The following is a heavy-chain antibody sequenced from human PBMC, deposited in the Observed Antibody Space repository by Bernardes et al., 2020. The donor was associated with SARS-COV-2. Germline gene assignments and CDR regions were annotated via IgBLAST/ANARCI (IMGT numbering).Heavy chain of an antibody. D-gene: IGHD4-17*01. Sequence: SETLSLTCTVSADSISLYYWSWIRQPPGKGLEWIGYVYNSATNYNPSLKSRVTMSVDTSRSHFSLRLNSVTAADTAVYYCAGADYRTYLRYWGQGTLVTVSS. CDR3: AGADYRTYLRY. CDR1: ADSISLYY. CDR2: VYNSAT. V-gene: IGHV4-59*01. J-gene: IGHJ4*02.